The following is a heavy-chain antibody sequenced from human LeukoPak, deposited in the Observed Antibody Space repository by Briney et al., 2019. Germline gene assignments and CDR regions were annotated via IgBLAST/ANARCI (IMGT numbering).Heavy chain of an antibody. V-gene: IGHV1-18*01. J-gene: IGHJ3*02. CDR2: ISAYNGNT. D-gene: IGHD3-3*01. Sequence: ASVKVSCKASGYTFTSYGISWVRQAPGQGLEWMGWISAYNGNTNYAQKLQGRVTMTTDTSTSTAYMGLRSLRSDDTAVYYCARELYDFWSGYYNPKDAFDIWGQGTMVTVSS. CDR3: ARELYDFWSGYYNPKDAFDI. CDR1: GYTFTSYG.